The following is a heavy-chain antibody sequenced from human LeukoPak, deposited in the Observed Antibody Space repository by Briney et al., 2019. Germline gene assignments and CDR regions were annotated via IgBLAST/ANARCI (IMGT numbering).Heavy chain of an antibody. J-gene: IGHJ4*02. CDR1: GYTFTGYY. CDR2: INPNSGGT. D-gene: IGHD6-13*01. Sequence: GASVKVSCKASGYTFTGYYMHWVRQAPGQGLEWMGRINPNSGGTNYAQKFQGSVTMTRDTSISTAYMELSRLRSDDTAVCYCARDYRKGIAAAGTMEIWGQGTLATVSS. V-gene: IGHV1-2*06. CDR3: ARDYRKGIAAAGTMEI.